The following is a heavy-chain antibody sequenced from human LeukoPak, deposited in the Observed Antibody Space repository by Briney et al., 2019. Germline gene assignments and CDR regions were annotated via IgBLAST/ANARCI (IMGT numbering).Heavy chain of an antibody. CDR2: TFSGGST. CDR1: GDSISNPRYY. J-gene: IGHJ3*02. V-gene: IGHV4-39*07. D-gene: IGHD3-22*01. Sequence: PSETLSLTCTVSGDSISNPRYYWGWIRQPPGKGLEWIGSTFSGGSTHYNPSLKSRVTISVDTSKNQFSLKLTSVTAADTAVYYCARGPYKFDGSGAFDIWGQGTMVTVSS. CDR3: ARGPYKFDGSGAFDI.